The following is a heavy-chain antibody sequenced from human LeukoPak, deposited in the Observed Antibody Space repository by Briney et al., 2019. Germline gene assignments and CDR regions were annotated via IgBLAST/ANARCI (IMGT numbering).Heavy chain of an antibody. Sequence: GGSLRLSCAASGFTFDDYGMSWVRHAPGKGLEWVSGINWNGGSTGYADSVKGRFTISRDNAKNSLYLQMNSLRAEDTALYHCARCYYGSGSLITGAFDIWGQGTMVTVSS. V-gene: IGHV3-20*01. D-gene: IGHD3-10*01. J-gene: IGHJ3*02. CDR1: GFTFDDYG. CDR3: ARCYYGSGSLITGAFDI. CDR2: INWNGGST.